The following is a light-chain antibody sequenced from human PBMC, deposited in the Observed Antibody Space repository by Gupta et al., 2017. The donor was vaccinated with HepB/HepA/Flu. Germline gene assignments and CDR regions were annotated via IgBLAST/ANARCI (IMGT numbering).Light chain of an antibody. Sequence: QLVLTQSPSASASLGASVKLTCPLRRGHSSYAIAWHQQQPEKGPRYLMKLNSDGSHSKGDGIPDRFSGSSSGAERYLTISSLQSEDEADYYCQTWGTGIRVFGGGTKLTVL. CDR3: QTWGTGIRV. CDR2: LNSDGSH. CDR1: RGHSSYA. J-gene: IGLJ3*02. V-gene: IGLV4-69*01.